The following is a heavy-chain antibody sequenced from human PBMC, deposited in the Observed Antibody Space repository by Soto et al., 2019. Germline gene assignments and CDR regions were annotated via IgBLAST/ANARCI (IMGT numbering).Heavy chain of an antibody. CDR1: GGSVSSGSYY. J-gene: IGHJ6*02. D-gene: IGHD6-19*01. V-gene: IGHV4-61*01. Sequence: SETLSLTCTVSGGSVSSGSYYWSWIRQPPGKGLEWIGYIYYSGSTNYNPSLKSRVTISVDTSKNQFSLKLSSVTAADTAVYYCARGIEGWYQGRYYYGMDVWGPGTTVTVSS. CDR2: IYYSGST. CDR3: ARGIEGWYQGRYYYGMDV.